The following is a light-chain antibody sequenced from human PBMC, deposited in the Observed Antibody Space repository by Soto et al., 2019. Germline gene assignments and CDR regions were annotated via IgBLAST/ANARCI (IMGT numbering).Light chain of an antibody. CDR1: QSVSSSY. CDR2: GAS. J-gene: IGKJ2*02. CDR3: QQYGTSPRT. V-gene: IGKV3-20*01. Sequence: EIVLTQSPGTLSLSPGERATLSCRASQSVSSSYLAWYQQKPGQAPRLLIYGASSRATGIPDRFSGSGSGTDFTLTISRLEPEDFGVYYWQQYGTSPRTFGQGTKLEIK.